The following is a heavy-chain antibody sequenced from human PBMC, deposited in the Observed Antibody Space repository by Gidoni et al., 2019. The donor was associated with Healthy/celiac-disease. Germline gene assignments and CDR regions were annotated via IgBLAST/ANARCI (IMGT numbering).Heavy chain of an antibody. CDR1: GGSISSSSSY. D-gene: IGHD3-22*01. CDR3: ARQPRITMIVGKRGWFDP. V-gene: IGHV4-39*01. Sequence: QLQLQESGPGLVKPSETLSLTCTVSGGSISSSSSYWGWIRQPPGKGLEWIGSIYYSGSTYYNPSLKSRVTISVDTSKNQFSLKLSSVTAADTAVYYCARQPRITMIVGKRGWFDPWGQGTLVTVSS. J-gene: IGHJ5*02. CDR2: IYYSGST.